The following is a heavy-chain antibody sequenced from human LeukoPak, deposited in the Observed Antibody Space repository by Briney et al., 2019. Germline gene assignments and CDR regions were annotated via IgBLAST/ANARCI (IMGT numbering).Heavy chain of an antibody. V-gene: IGHV4-34*01. D-gene: IGHD6-13*01. J-gene: IGHJ5*02. CDR2: INHSGST. CDR3: ARDEQQLGFDP. Sequence: SETLSLTCAVYGGSFSGYYWSWIRQPPGKGLEWIGEINHSGSTNYNPSLKGRVTISLDTSKTQFSLKLSSLTAADTAVYYCARDEQQLGFDPWGQGTLVTVSS. CDR1: GGSFSGYY.